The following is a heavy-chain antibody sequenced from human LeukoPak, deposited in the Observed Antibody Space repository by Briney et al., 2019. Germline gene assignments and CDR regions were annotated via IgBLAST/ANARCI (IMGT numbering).Heavy chain of an antibody. D-gene: IGHD3-9*01. V-gene: IGHV3-7*01. CDR2: IKHDGSEK. Sequence: PGGSLRLSCAASGFTFSSYAMSWVRQAPGKGLEWVANIKHDGSEKYYVDSVKGRFTISRDNAKKSLYLQMNSLRAEDTAVYYCARGLRYFDWFSPFDYWGQGTLVTVSS. CDR3: ARGLRYFDWFSPFDY. J-gene: IGHJ4*02. CDR1: GFTFSSYA.